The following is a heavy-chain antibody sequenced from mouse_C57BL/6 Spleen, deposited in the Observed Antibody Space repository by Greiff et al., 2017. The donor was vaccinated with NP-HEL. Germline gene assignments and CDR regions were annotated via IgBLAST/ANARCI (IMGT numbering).Heavy chain of an antibody. V-gene: IGHV5-17*01. CDR2: ISSGSSTI. Sequence: EVMLVESGGGLVKPGGSLKLSCAASGFTFSDYGMHWVRQAPEKGLEWVAYISSGSSTIYYADTVKGRFTISRDNAKNTLFLQMTSLRSEDTAMYYLARTGTTWFAYWGQGTLVTVSA. CDR1: GFTFSDYG. D-gene: IGHD4-1*01. CDR3: ARTGTTWFAY. J-gene: IGHJ3*01.